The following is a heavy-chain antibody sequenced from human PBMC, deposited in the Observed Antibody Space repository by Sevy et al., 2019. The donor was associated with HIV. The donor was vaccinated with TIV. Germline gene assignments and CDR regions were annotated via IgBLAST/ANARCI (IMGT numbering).Heavy chain of an antibody. D-gene: IGHD1-26*01. CDR2: ITRDGKTK. J-gene: IGHJ4*01. V-gene: IGHV3-48*02. CDR3: ARDYSGSYYRFDL. Sequence: GGSLRLSCAASGFSFSSSSMNWLRQAPGKGLEWLAYITRDGKTKYYADFVKGRFTISRDNAQNSLFLQLNSLRDDDTGVYYCARDYSGSYYRFDLWGHGTLVTVSS. CDR1: GFSFSSSS.